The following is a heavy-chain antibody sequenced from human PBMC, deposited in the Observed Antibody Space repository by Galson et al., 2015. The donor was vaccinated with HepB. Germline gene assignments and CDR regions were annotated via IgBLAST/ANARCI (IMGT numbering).Heavy chain of an antibody. CDR3: AKDRSIAAAGTVDVFDI. D-gene: IGHD6-13*01. CDR2: ISYDGSNK. J-gene: IGHJ3*02. V-gene: IGHV3-30*18. Sequence: SLRLSCAASGFTFSSFGMHWVRQAPGKGLEWVAVISYDGSNKYYAESVKGRFTISRDNSKNTLFLQMNSLRVEDTAVYYCAKDRSIAAAGTVDVFDIWGQGTMVTVSS. CDR1: GFTFSSFG.